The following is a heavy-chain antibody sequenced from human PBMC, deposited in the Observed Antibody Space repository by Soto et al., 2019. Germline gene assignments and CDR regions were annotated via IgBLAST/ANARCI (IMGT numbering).Heavy chain of an antibody. V-gene: IGHV1-18*01. CDR2: ISVYNGNT. CDR3: ARVVAGTLDY. CDR1: GYTFTSYG. D-gene: IGHD6-19*01. J-gene: IGHJ4*02. Sequence: ASVKVSCKASGYTFTSYGISWVRQAPGQGLDWMGWISVYNGNTNYARKLQGRVTMTTDTSTSTAYMELRSLRSDDTAVYYCARVVAGTLDYWCQGTLVTVSS.